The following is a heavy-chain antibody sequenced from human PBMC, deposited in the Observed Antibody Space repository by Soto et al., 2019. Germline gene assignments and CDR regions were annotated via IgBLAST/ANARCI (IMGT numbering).Heavy chain of an antibody. J-gene: IGHJ4*02. CDR2: INHSGST. CDR1: GASFSGYY. CDR3: AREGYY. Sequence: PSQTLSLTCAVYGASFSGYYWSWIRQPPGKGLEWIGEINHSGSTNYNPSLKSRVTISVDTSKNQFSLKLSSVTAADTDVYYCAREGYYWGQGTLVTVSS. V-gene: IGHV4-34*01.